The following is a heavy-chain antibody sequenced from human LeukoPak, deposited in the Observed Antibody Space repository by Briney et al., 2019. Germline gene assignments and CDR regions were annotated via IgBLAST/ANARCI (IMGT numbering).Heavy chain of an antibody. CDR3: ARGVGYYDSSGSNWFDP. J-gene: IGHJ5*02. D-gene: IGHD3-22*01. CDR1: GGTFRGYY. Sequence: PSETLSFNFAVYGGTFRGYYWRRIRPPPGQGLEWIVEIKHSGSTNYNQSHKSRVTISVKTSKNHYSLKLSSVTAADTAVYYCARGVGYYDSSGSNWFDPWGQGTLVTVSS. CDR2: IKHSGST. V-gene: IGHV4-34*01.